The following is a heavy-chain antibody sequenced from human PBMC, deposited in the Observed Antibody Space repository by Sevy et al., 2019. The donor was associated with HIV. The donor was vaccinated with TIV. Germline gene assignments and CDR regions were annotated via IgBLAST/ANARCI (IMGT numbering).Heavy chain of an antibody. CDR1: GFSFSHYA. CDR2: ISYDGAYE. Sequence: GGSLRLSCAVSGFSFSHYAFHWVRQAPGKGLEWVSLISYDGAYEYYADSVKGRFTISRDNSKNTLYLQMNRLRADDTAMYYCARVAVSYCTNDCDHRIDFWGRGALVTVSS. V-gene: IGHV3-30-3*01. J-gene: IGHJ4*02. D-gene: IGHD2-8*01. CDR3: ARVAVSYCTNDCDHRIDF.